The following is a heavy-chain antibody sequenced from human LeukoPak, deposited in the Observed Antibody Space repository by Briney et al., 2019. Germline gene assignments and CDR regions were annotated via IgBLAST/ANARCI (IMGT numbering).Heavy chain of an antibody. J-gene: IGHJ4*02. CDR2: IYYSGST. V-gene: IGHV4-61*08. CDR1: GFSLSTSGVG. D-gene: IGHD6-13*01. CDR3: VRSRSGSSSWSFDY. Sequence: SGPTLVKPRQTLTLTCTFSGFSLSTSGVGVGWIRQPPGKGLEWIGYIYYSGSTNYNPSLKSRVTISVDTSKNQFSLNLSSVTAADTAVYYCVRSRSGSSSWSFDYWGQGTLVTVSS.